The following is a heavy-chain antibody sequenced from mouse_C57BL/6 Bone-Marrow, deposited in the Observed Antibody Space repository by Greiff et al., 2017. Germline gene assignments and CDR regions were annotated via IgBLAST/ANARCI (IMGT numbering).Heavy chain of an antibody. CDR1: GYTFTSYW. Sequence: QVQLQQPGAELVMPGASVKLSCKASGYTFTSYWMHWVKQRPGQSLEWIGEIDPSDSYTNYNQKFKGKSTLTVDKSSSTAYMQLSSLTSEDSAVYYCARGDRYFDVWGTGTTVTVSS. J-gene: IGHJ1*03. CDR3: ARGDRYFDV. CDR2: IDPSDSYT. V-gene: IGHV1-69*01.